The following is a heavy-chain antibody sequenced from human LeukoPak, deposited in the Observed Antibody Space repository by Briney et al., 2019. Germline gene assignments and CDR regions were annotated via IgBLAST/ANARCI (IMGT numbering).Heavy chain of an antibody. CDR3: ARVPIVYYGSGSYYPYYYYYMDV. CDR2: ISAYNGNT. J-gene: IGHJ6*03. CDR1: GYTFTSYG. D-gene: IGHD3-10*01. V-gene: IGHV1-18*01. Sequence: ASVKVSCKASGYTFTSYGISWVRQAPGQGLEWMGWISAYNGNTNYAQKLQGRVTMTTDTSTSTAYMELRGLRSDDTAVYYCARVPIVYYGSGSYYPYYYYYMDVWGKGTTVTVSS.